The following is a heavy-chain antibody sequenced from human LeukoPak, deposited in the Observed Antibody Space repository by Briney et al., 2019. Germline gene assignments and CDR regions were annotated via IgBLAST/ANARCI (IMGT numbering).Heavy chain of an antibody. CDR2: ISSSGSTI. V-gene: IGHV3-11*01. CDR3: ARDAYCYDSSAVDV. J-gene: IGHJ6*02. D-gene: IGHD3-22*01. Sequence: GGSLRLSCAASGFTFSDYYMSWIRQAPGKGLEWVSYISSSGSTIYYADSVKGRFTISRDNAKNSLYLQMNSLRAEDTAVYYCARDAYCYDSSAVDVWGQGTTVTVSS. CDR1: GFTFSDYY.